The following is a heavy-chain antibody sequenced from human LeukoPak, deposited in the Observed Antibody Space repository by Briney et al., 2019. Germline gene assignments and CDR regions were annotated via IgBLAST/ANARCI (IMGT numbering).Heavy chain of an antibody. D-gene: IGHD3-10*01. CDR1: GYTFTSYG. Sequence: ASVKVSCKASGYTFTSYGISWVRQAPGQGLEWMGWISAYNGNTNYAQKLQGRVTMTTDTSTSTAYMELRSLRSDDTAVYYRARSLEGRVRGVIHHWFDPWGQGTLVTVSS. CDR3: ARSLEGRVRGVIHHWFDP. V-gene: IGHV1-18*04. J-gene: IGHJ5*02. CDR2: ISAYNGNT.